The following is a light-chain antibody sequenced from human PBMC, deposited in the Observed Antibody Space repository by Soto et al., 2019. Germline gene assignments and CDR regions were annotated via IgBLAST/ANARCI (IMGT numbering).Light chain of an antibody. CDR3: QQYNDFQYT. CDR2: KAT. CDR1: QSIGSW. V-gene: IGKV1-5*03. J-gene: IGKJ2*01. Sequence: DIKMTQSPSTLSASVGDGVTITCRASQSIGSWLDWYQQKPGKAPKLLIYKATNLQSGVPSRFSGSGSGTDFSLTISSLQPVDAATYFCQQYNDFQYTFGPGTKLEI.